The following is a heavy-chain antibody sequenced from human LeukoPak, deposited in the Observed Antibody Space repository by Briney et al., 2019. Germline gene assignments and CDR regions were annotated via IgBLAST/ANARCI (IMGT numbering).Heavy chain of an antibody. CDR3: TRTVGYCSSTSCCA. D-gene: IGHD2-2*01. Sequence: GGSLRLSCAASGFTFSSYEMNWVRQDPGKGLEWLAFISSSGSTIYYADSVKGRFTISRDNAKNSLYLQMNSLRAEDTAVYYCTRTVGYCSSTSCCAWGQGTMVTVSS. V-gene: IGHV3-48*03. J-gene: IGHJ3*01. CDR2: ISSSGSTI. CDR1: GFTFSSYE.